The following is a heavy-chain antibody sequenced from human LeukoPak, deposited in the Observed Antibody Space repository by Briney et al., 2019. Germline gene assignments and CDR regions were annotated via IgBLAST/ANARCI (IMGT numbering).Heavy chain of an antibody. V-gene: IGHV4-59*01. Sequence: SETLSLTCTVPGGSIRTFFWSWIRQPPGRGLEWIGFISDTGSTNTSPSLRSRVTLSIDTSKNRLSLKLTSLAAADTATYYCARDEEGYKVWGRGTLVTVSS. CDR3: ARDEEGYKV. J-gene: IGHJ4*02. CDR2: ISDTGST. D-gene: IGHD5-24*01. CDR1: GGSIRTFF.